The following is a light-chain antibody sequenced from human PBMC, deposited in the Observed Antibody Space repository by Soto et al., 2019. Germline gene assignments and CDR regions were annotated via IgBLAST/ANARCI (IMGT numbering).Light chain of an antibody. CDR2: AAS. J-gene: IGKJ4*01. CDR3: QQSYSTPPRT. CDR1: QSISSY. Sequence: DIQMTQSPSSLSASVGDRVTITCRASQSISSYLNWYQQKPGKAPKLLIYAASSLQSGVPSRFGGSGSGTDFTLTISSLQPEDFATYYCQQSYSTPPRTFGGGTKVDIK. V-gene: IGKV1-39*01.